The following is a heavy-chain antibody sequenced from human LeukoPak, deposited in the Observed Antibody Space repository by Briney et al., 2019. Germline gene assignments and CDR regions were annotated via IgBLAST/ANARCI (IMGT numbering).Heavy chain of an antibody. CDR2: IYSGAST. J-gene: IGHJ4*02. CDR1: GFTVSSNY. V-gene: IGHV3-53*01. Sequence: GGSLRLSCAASGFTVSSNYMSWVRQAPGKGLEWVSVIYSGASTYYADSVKGRFTISSDNSKNTLYLQMNSLRADDTAVYYCVGDYYGSGSSYYSGYWGQGTLVTVSS. D-gene: IGHD3-10*01. CDR3: VGDYYGSGSSYYSGY.